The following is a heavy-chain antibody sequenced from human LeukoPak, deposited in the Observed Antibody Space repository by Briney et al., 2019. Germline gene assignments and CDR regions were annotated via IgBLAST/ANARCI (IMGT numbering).Heavy chain of an antibody. J-gene: IGHJ4*02. CDR1: EFTFSNYG. D-gene: IGHD3-10*01. V-gene: IGHV3-30*02. Sequence: GGSLRLSCAASEFTFSNYGMHWVRQAPGQGLEWVAFIQYDGSNKYYGNYVKGRFTISRDTSKNTLYLQMNRLRAEDTAVYYCAKEHGSGSYFDYWGQGTLVTVSS. CDR3: AKEHGSGSYFDY. CDR2: IQYDGSNK.